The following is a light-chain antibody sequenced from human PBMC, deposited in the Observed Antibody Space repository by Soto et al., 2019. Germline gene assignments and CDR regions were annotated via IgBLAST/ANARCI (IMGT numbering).Light chain of an antibody. J-gene: IGLJ2*01. CDR2: DVS. CDR1: SSDVGGYNY. CDR3: SSYTGSNAPVV. Sequence: QSALTQPASVSGSPGQSITISCTGTSSDVGGYNYVSWYPQHPGKAPNLIIFDVSNRPSGVSNRFSGSKSGNSASLTIAGLQAEDEADYYCSSYTGSNAPVVFGGGTKLTVL. V-gene: IGLV2-14*01.